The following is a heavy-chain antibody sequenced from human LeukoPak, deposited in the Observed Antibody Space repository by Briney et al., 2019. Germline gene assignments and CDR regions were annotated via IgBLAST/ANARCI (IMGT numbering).Heavy chain of an antibody. D-gene: IGHD2-2*01. CDR1: GGSIRSYY. Sequence: SETLSLTCTVSGGSIRSYYWSWIRQPPGKGLEWIGYIYYSGSTNYNPSLKSRVTISVDTSKNQFSLELSSVTAADTAVYYCARAKDIVVVPAHFDIWGQGTMVTVSP. J-gene: IGHJ3*02. CDR3: ARAKDIVVVPAHFDI. V-gene: IGHV4-59*01. CDR2: IYYSGST.